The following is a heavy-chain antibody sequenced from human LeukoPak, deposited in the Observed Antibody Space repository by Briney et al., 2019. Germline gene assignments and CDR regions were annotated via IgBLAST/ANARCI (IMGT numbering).Heavy chain of an antibody. CDR3: ARLYYYDSRIDP. CDR1: GGSISSGDYY. Sequence: SETLSLTCTVSGGSISSGDYYWSWIRQPPGKGLEWIGYTYYSGSTYYNPSLKSRATISVDTSKNQFSLKLTSVTAADTAVYYCARLYYYDSRIDPWGQGTLVTVSS. D-gene: IGHD3-22*01. CDR2: TYYSGST. V-gene: IGHV4-30-4*01. J-gene: IGHJ5*02.